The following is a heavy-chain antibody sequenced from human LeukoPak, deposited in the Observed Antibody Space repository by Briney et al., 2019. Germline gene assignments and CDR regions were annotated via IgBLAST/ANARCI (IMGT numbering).Heavy chain of an antibody. V-gene: IGHV4-38-2*01. CDR3: ARLFGVTTCDY. CDR2: IYHSGTT. J-gene: IGHJ4*02. D-gene: IGHD4-11*01. Sequence: PSETLSLTCAVSGYSISSGYYWGWIRQPPGKGLEWIGTIYHSGTTYYNPSLKSQVTISVDTSKNQFSLKLISVTAADTAVYYCARLFGVTTCDYWGQGTLVTVSS. CDR1: GYSISSGYY.